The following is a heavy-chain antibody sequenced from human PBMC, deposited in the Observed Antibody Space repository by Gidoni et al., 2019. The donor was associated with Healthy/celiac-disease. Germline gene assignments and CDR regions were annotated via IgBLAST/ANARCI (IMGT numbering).Heavy chain of an antibody. V-gene: IGHV1-69*01. CDR3: ARGDNYYDSSGPFDY. D-gene: IGHD3-22*01. CDR2: LIPIFGTA. J-gene: IGHJ4*02. Sequence: QVQLVQSGAEVKKPWSSVKVSCKASGCTFSSYAISWVRQAPGQGLEWMGGLIPIFGTANDAQKFQGRVTITADESTSTAYMELSSLRSEDTAVYYCARGDNYYDSSGPFDYWGQGTLVTVSS. CDR1: GCTFSSYA.